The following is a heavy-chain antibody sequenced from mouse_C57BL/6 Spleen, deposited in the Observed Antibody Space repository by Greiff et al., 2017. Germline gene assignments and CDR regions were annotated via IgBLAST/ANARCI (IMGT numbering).Heavy chain of an antibody. V-gene: IGHV1-81*01. D-gene: IGHD1-1*01. CDR2: IYPRSGNT. CDR1: GYTFTSYG. J-gene: IGHJ3*01. Sequence: VQLQQSGAELARPGASVKLSCKASGYTFTSYGISWVKQRTGQGLEWIGEIYPRSGNTYYNEKFKGKATLTADKSSSTAYMELRSLTSEDSAVYFCASLTTVVGDFAYWGQGTLVTVSA. CDR3: ASLTTVVGDFAY.